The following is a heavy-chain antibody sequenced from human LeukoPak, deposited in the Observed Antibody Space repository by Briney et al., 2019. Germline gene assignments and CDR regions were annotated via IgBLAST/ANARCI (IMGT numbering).Heavy chain of an antibody. D-gene: IGHD1-26*01. V-gene: IGHV3-74*01. J-gene: IGHJ4*02. Sequence: PGGSLRLSCAGSGFIFSDYWVHWVRQAPGKGLVWVSRINTDGSRTDYADAVKGRFTISRDNAKNTLYLQMNSLSAEDTAVYYCARSMSGSREFWGQGTLVIVSS. CDR3: ARSMSGSREF. CDR1: GFIFSDYW. CDR2: INTDGSRT.